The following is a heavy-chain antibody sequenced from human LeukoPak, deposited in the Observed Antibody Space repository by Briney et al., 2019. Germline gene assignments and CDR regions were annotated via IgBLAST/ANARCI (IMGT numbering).Heavy chain of an antibody. CDR1: GGSISSGNYY. CDR2: MYGSGST. D-gene: IGHD2-2*01. J-gene: IGHJ5*02. Sequence: SETLSLTCNVSGGSISSGNYYWSWIRQPAGKGLELIGCMYGSGSTVYNPSLKGRVTISADTSKSQFSLKLSSVTAADTAVYYCASGGYCGSTSCYPNWFDPWGQGTLVTVSS. CDR3: ASGGYCGSTSCYPNWFDP. V-gene: IGHV4-61*10.